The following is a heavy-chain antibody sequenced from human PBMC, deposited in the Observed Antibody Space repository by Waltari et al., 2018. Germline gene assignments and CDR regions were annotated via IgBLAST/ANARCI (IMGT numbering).Heavy chain of an antibody. CDR3: ARRSTRDYGMDV. CDR1: GYSISSGYY. D-gene: IGHD2-15*01. V-gene: IGHV4-38-2*01. J-gene: IGHJ6*02. Sequence: QVQLQESGPGLVKPSETLSLTCAVSGYSISSGYYWGWIRQPPGKGLGWIGSIYHSGRTYYNPSLKSRVTISVDTSKNQFSLKRSSVTAADTAVYYCARRSTRDYGMDVWGQGTTVTVSS. CDR2: IYHSGRT.